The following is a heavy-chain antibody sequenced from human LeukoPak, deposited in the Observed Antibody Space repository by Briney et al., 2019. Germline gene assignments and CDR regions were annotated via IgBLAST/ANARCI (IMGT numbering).Heavy chain of an antibody. D-gene: IGHD1-26*01. CDR1: GGSISSSSYY. V-gene: IGHV4-39*01. CDR3: ARRATYGWFDP. Sequence: SETLSLTCTVSGGSISSSSYYWGWIRQPPGKGLEWIGSIYYSGSTYYNPSLKSRVTISVDTSKNQFSLKLSSVTAADTAVYYCARRATYGWFDPWGQGTLVNGSS. J-gene: IGHJ5*01. CDR2: IYYSGST.